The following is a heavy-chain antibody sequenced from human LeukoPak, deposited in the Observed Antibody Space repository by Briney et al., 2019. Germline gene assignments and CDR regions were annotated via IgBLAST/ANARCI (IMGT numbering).Heavy chain of an antibody. V-gene: IGHV4-59*01. D-gene: IGHD3-22*01. Sequence: SETLSLTCTVSGGSISSYYWSWIRQPTGKGLEWIGYIYYSGSTNYNPSLKSRVTISVDTSKNQFSLKLSSVTAADTAVYYCARTGYYDSRRFDSWGQGTLVTVSS. CDR3: ARTGYYDSRRFDS. CDR1: GGSISSYY. J-gene: IGHJ5*01. CDR2: IYYSGST.